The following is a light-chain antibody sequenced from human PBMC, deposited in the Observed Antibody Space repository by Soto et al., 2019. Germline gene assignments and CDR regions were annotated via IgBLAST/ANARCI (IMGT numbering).Light chain of an antibody. V-gene: IGKV3-20*01. J-gene: IGKJ1*01. CDR2: GAS. CDR3: QQYEAVVT. Sequence: EFVLTQSPGTLSLSPGERATLSCRASQTVRNNYFAWYQQKPGRALRLLIDGASTRATGIPDRFSGSGSGTDFTLTMSRLEPEDVAVYYCQQYEAVVTFGQGTKVDIK. CDR1: QTVRNNY.